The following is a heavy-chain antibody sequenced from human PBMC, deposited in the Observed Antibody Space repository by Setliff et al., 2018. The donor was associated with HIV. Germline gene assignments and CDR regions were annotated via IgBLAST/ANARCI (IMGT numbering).Heavy chain of an antibody. V-gene: IGHV4-39*07. CDR2: IYYSGST. D-gene: IGHD4-17*01. Sequence: SETLSLTCTISGGSIIRRDYYWGWVRQPPGKGLEWIGTIYYSGSTYYNPSLKSRVTISLDTSKNQFSLKVGSVTAADTAVYYCAAKKSGDYPFNWGQGTLVTVSS. CDR1: GGSIIRRDYY. J-gene: IGHJ4*02. CDR3: AAKKSGDYPFN.